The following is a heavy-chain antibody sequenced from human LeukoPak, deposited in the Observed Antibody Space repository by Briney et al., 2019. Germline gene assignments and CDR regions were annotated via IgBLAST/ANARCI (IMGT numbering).Heavy chain of an antibody. J-gene: IGHJ4*02. CDR2: ITGSGGST. CDR1: GFIFSSFA. Sequence: XGSLRLSCAASGFIFSSFAMNWVRQAPGKRLEWVSTITGSGGSTYYADSVRGRFTISRDNSKNTLYLQMNSLRAEDTAIYCCALSLYYFDYWGQGTLVTVSS. CDR3: ALSLYYFDY. V-gene: IGHV3-23*01.